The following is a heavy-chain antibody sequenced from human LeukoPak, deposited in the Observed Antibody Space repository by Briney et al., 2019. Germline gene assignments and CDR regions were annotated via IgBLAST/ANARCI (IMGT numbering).Heavy chain of an antibody. Sequence: GGSLRLSCSASGFTFSSYAMHWVRQAPGKGLEYVSAISSNGGSTYYADSVKVRFTISRDNSKHTRFLHVSSLRVEDTAVYYCVSALTFGGVLDPRNAFDIWGQGTMVTVSS. J-gene: IGHJ3*02. CDR2: ISSNGGST. D-gene: IGHD3-16*02. V-gene: IGHV3-64D*09. CDR3: VSALTFGGVLDPRNAFDI. CDR1: GFTFSSYA.